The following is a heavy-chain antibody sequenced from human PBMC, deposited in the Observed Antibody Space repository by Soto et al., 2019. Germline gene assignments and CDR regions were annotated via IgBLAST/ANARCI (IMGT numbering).Heavy chain of an antibody. Sequence: EAQLVESGGGLVKPGRSLRLSCVASGFTFDDDAIHWVRQATGKGLEWVSGISWNGAATGYADSVKGRFTISRDNAKNSLYLQMSSLRTEDTAIYYCANLPLYGSGCDCWGQRTLVTVSS. J-gene: IGHJ4*02. D-gene: IGHD3-10*01. CDR1: GFTFDDDA. CDR3: ANLPLYGSGCDC. CDR2: ISWNGAAT. V-gene: IGHV3-9*01.